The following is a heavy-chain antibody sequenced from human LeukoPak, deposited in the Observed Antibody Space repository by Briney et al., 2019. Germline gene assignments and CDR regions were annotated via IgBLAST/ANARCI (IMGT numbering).Heavy chain of an antibody. D-gene: IGHD6-6*01. Sequence: GASVKVSCKASGYTFTSNHIHWVRQAPRQGLEWMGVINPSGDSTGYAPNFQGRVTVTRDTSTSTVYMELSSLRSEDTAIYYCAKIAARDTGEGYWGQGTLVTVSS. CDR2: INPSGDST. CDR1: GYTFTSNH. J-gene: IGHJ4*02. CDR3: AKIAARDTGEGY. V-gene: IGHV1-46*01.